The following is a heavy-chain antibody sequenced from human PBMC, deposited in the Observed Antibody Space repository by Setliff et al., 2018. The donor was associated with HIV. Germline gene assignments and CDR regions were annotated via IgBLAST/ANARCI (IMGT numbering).Heavy chain of an antibody. J-gene: IGHJ6*03. CDR3: ARGGGTSSPIDYHYYIDV. Sequence: SETLSLTCAVSGDSISSSIYYWGWVRQPPGKGLEWIGGIYYTGSPFYNPSLKSRVTISVDTSNNQFSLKLSSVTAADTAVYYCARGGGTSSPIDYHYYIDVWGKGTTVTVSS. CDR2: IYYTGSP. CDR1: GDSISSSIYY. D-gene: IGHD6-6*01. V-gene: IGHV4-39*01.